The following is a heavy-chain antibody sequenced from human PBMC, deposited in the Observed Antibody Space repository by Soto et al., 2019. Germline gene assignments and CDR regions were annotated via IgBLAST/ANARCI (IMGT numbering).Heavy chain of an antibody. CDR2: ISYDGSNK. V-gene: IGHV3-30*18. CDR1: GFTFSSYG. CDR3: AKYYGGQLDPHYYYGMDV. J-gene: IGHJ6*02. Sequence: QVQLVESGGGVVQPGRSLRLSCAASGFTFSSYGMHWVRQAPGKGLEWVAVISYDGSNKYYADSVKGRFTISRDNSKNTLYLQMNSLRAEDTAVYYCAKYYGGQLDPHYYYGMDVWGQGTTVTVSS. D-gene: IGHD2-21*01.